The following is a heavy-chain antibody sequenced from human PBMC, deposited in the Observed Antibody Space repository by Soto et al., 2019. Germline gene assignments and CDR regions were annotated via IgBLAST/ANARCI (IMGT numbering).Heavy chain of an antibody. J-gene: IGHJ4*02. D-gene: IGHD6-19*01. CDR1: GFTFSSYA. V-gene: IGHV3-30-3*01. Sequence: QVQLVESGGGVVQPGRSLRLSCAASGFTFSSYAMHWVRQAPGKGLEWVAVISYDGSNKYYADSVKGRFTISRDNSKNTLYLQMNSLRAEDTAVYYCARDMSIAVGGGDYWGQGTLVTVSS. CDR2: ISYDGSNK. CDR3: ARDMSIAVGGGDY.